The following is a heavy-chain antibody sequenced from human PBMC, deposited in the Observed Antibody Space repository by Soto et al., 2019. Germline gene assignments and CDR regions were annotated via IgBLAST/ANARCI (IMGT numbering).Heavy chain of an antibody. CDR1: GGTFSSYA. CDR3: ARDRYKAARARRLFGFDY. CDR2: IIPIFGTA. D-gene: IGHD6-6*01. Sequence: ASVKVSCKASGGTFSSYAISWVRQAPGQGLEWMGGIIPIFGTANYAQKFQGRVTITADESTSTAYMELSSLRSEDTAVYYCARDRYKAARARRLFGFDYWGQGTLVTVSS. V-gene: IGHV1-69*13. J-gene: IGHJ4*02.